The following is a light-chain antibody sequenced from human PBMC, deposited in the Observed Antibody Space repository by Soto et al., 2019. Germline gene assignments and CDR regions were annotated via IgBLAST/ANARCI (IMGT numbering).Light chain of an antibody. CDR1: SSDVGGYNY. J-gene: IGLJ2*01. CDR2: DVS. Sequence: QSVLTQPRSVSGSPGQSVTISCTGTSSDVGGYNYVSWYQQHPGKAPKLMIYDVSKRPSGVPDRFSGSKSGNTASLTISGLQAEDEADYYCCSYAGGGVFGGGTKLTVL. CDR3: CSYAGGGV. V-gene: IGLV2-11*01.